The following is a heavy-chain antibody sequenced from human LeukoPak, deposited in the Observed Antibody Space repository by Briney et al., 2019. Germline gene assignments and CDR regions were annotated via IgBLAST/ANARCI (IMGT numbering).Heavy chain of an antibody. CDR3: ARGKAARPGDSDWFDP. V-gene: IGHV3-7*05. CDR2: MNRDGSEK. D-gene: IGHD6-6*01. Sequence: GGSLRLSCAASGFTFAPYWMTWVRQAPGKGLEYVATMNRDGSEKYYVDSVKGRFTISRDNSKNSLYLQMDSLRADDTAVYYCARGKAARPGDSDWFDPWGQGTLVTVSS. CDR1: GFTFAPYW. J-gene: IGHJ5*02.